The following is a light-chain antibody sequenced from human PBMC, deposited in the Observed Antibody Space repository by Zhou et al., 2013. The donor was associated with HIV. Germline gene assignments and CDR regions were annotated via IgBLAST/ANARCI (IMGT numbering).Light chain of an antibody. Sequence: DIQMTQSPSSLSASVGDRVTMTCRASQSISSYLIWYQQKPGKAPKFLIYAASSLQSGVPLRFSGGGSGTEFTLTISSLQPEDFATYYCQQTYSSITFGQGTRLEIK. J-gene: IGKJ5*01. CDR2: AAS. CDR1: QSISSY. V-gene: IGKV1-39*01. CDR3: QQTYSSIT.